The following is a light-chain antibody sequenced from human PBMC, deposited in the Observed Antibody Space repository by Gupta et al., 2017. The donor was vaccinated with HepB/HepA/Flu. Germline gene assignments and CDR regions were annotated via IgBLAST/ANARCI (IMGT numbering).Light chain of an antibody. J-gene: IGKJ4*01. V-gene: IGKV3-20*01. Sequence: EIVLTQSPVTLSLSPGERATLSCRASQSVSSSYLAWYQQKPGQAPRLLIYGASSRATGIPDRFSGSGSGTDFTRTISRLEPEDFAVYYCQQYGSSPLTFGGGTKVEIK. CDR1: QSVSSSY. CDR2: GAS. CDR3: QQYGSSPLT.